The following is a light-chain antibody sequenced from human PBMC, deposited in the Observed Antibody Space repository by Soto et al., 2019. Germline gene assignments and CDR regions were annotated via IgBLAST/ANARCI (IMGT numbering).Light chain of an antibody. CDR3: QQYNNWPTWT. CDR2: GAS. J-gene: IGKJ1*01. V-gene: IGKV3-15*01. CDR1: QSVSSN. Sequence: EIVMTQSPATLSVSPGERATLSCRASQSVSSNLAWYQQKPGQAPRLLIYGASTRATCIPARFSGSGSGTEYSLTIGNLNSEDFAVYYCQQYNNWPTWTFGQGTKVDIK.